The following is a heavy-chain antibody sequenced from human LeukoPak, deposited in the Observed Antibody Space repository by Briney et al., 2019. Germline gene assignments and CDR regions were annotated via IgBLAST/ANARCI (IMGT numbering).Heavy chain of an antibody. CDR3: VGVRWFGGSNWFDP. D-gene: IGHD3-10*01. J-gene: IGHJ5*02. Sequence: PGRSLRLSCSASGFTFSTSAMHWVRQAPGKGLEYVSAISSNGGSTYYADSVKGRFTISRDNSKNTLHLQMSSLRAEDTAVYYCVGVRWFGGSNWFDPWGQGTLVTVSS. CDR1: GFTFSTSA. CDR2: ISSNGGST. V-gene: IGHV3-64D*09.